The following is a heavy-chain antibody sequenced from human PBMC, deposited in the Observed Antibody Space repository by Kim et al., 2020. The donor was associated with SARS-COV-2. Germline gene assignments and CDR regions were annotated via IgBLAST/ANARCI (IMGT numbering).Heavy chain of an antibody. CDR3: ARVSFDAFDF. Sequence: TNYTPTLRGRVTISPDASKNQFSLRLSSVTAADTAVYFCARVSFDAFDFWGQGTTVIVSS. V-gene: IGHV4-59*03. CDR2: T. J-gene: IGHJ3*01.